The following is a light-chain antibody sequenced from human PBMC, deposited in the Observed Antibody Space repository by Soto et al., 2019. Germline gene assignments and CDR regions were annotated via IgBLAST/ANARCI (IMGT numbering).Light chain of an antibody. CDR2: GAS. CDR1: QSVSSN. CDR3: EQYNKWPPYA. J-gene: IGKJ2*01. Sequence: EIVMTQSPATLSVSPGERATLSCRASQSVSSNLAWYQQKPGQAPRLLIYGASTRATGSPARFSGSGSGTGFTPAISGPLAEDFAVYYGEQYNKWPPYAFGQGTKLEIK. V-gene: IGKV3-15*01.